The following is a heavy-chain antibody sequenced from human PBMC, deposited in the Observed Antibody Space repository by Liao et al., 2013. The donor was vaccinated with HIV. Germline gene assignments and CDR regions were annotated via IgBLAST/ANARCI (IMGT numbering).Heavy chain of an antibody. V-gene: IGHV4-4*07. J-gene: IGHJ6*04. CDR3: AREGDGSGYYYRGVV. D-gene: IGHD3-22*01. CDR1: GDSITSYY. CDR2: FTSGSI. Sequence: QVQLQESGPGLVKPSETLSLTCTVSGDSITSYYWSWIRQPAGKGLEWIGRFTSGSINYNSSLKNRVTMSLDTSKNQFSLKLSSVTAADTAVYYCAREGDGSGYYYRGVVWGKGTTVTVSS.